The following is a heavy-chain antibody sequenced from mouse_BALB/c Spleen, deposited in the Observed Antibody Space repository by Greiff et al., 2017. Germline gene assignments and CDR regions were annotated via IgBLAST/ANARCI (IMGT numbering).Heavy chain of an antibody. D-gene: IGHD2-14*01. J-gene: IGHJ2*01. Sequence: VHVKQSGPELVKPGASVKISCKASGYSFTGYYMHWVKQSHVKSLEWIGRINPYNGATSYNQNFKDKASLTVDKSSSTAYMELHSLTSEDSAVYYCARWVRGFDYWGQGTTLTVSS. CDR2: INPYNGAT. CDR1: GYSFTGYY. V-gene: IGHV1-31*01. CDR3: ARWVRGFDY.